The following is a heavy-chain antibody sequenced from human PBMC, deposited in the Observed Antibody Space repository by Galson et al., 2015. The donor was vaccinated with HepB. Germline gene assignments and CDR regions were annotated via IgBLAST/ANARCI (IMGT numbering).Heavy chain of an antibody. Sequence: SVKVSCKASGYTFSSFAMQWVRQAPGQGLEWMGWINIGNGNTQYSQKFQGRVTITRDTAASTTYMELISLTPQDTSVYFCARVPKQWLQMYYFDYWGQGTLVTVSS. CDR3: ARVPKQWLQMYYFDY. D-gene: IGHD6-19*01. V-gene: IGHV1-3*04. J-gene: IGHJ4*02. CDR1: GYTFSSFA. CDR2: INIGNGNT.